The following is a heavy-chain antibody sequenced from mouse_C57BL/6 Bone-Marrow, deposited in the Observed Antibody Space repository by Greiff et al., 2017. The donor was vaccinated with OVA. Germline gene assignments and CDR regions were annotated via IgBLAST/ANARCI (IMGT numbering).Heavy chain of an antibody. J-gene: IGHJ1*03. V-gene: IGHV3-6*01. CDR1: GYSITSGYY. Sequence: EVQLVESGPGLVKPSQSLSLTCSVTGYSITSGYYWNWIRQFPGNKLEWMGYISYDGSNNYNPSLKNRISITRDTSKNQFFLKLNSVTTEDTATYYCARGRLWYFDVWGTGTTVTVSS. CDR3: ARGRLWYFDV. CDR2: ISYDGSN.